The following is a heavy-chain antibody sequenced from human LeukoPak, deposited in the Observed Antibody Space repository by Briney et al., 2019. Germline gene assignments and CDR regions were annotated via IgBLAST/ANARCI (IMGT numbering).Heavy chain of an antibody. CDR1: GASISSYY. D-gene: IGHD3-10*01. V-gene: IGHV4-59*08. Sequence: PSETLSLTCTVSGASISSYYWSWIRQPPGKGLEWIGYTYYTWSTNYNPSLKSRVTILVDTSKNQFSLKLTSVTAADTAVYYCARQEYYGSGDHWGQGTLVTVSS. J-gene: IGHJ4*02. CDR2: TYYTWST. CDR3: ARQEYYGSGDH.